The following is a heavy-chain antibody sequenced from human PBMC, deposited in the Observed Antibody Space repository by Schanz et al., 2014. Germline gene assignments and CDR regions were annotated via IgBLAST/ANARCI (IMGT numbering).Heavy chain of an antibody. D-gene: IGHD3-3*02. V-gene: IGHV3-9*01. J-gene: IGHJ4*01. CDR1: GFSFDDYA. Sequence: SSGFSFDDYAMSLVRQSPGTGLDCVATITWNSDTIGYADSVKGRFTISRDNAKSTMYLQMKSLRGEDTALQYCARSPVISILGSGRSVYW. CDR3: ARSPVISILGSGRSVY. CDR2: ITWNSDTI.